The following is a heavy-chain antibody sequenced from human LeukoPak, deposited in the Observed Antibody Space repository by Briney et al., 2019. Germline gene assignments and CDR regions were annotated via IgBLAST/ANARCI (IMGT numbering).Heavy chain of an antibody. V-gene: IGHV4-59*01. Sequence: SETLSLTCTVSGGSISSYYWSWIRQPPGKGLEWIGYIYYSGSTNYNPSLKSRVTISVDTSKNQFSLKLSSVTAADTAVYYCARGPSVLLWFGEYYGMDVWGQGTTVTVSS. J-gene: IGHJ6*02. CDR1: GGSISSYY. CDR3: ARGPSVLLWFGEYYGMDV. D-gene: IGHD3-10*01. CDR2: IYYSGST.